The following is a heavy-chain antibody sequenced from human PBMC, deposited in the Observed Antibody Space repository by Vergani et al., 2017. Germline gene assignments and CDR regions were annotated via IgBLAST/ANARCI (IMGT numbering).Heavy chain of an antibody. V-gene: IGHV3-23*04. CDR2: ISGSGGST. Sequence: EVQLVESGGGLVQPGGSLRLSCAASGFTFSSYEMNWVRQAPGKGLEWVSAISGSGGSTYYADSVQGRFTISRDNSKNTLYLQMNSLRAEDTAVYYCAKTYYDFWSGQEGFDYWGQGTLVTVSS. CDR1: GFTFSSYE. CDR3: AKTYYDFWSGQEGFDY. J-gene: IGHJ4*02. D-gene: IGHD3-3*01.